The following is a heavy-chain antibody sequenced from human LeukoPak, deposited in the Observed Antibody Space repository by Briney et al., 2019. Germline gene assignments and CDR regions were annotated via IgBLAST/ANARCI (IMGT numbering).Heavy chain of an antibody. J-gene: IGHJ4*02. Sequence: PGRSLRLSCAASGFTFSSYAMHWVRQAPGKGLEWMAVISYDGSNKYYADSVKGRFTISRDNSKNTLYLQMNSLRAEDTAVYYCARDRKYYGSGNGGHDYWGQGTLVTVSS. D-gene: IGHD3-10*01. CDR1: GFTFSSYA. CDR2: ISYDGSNK. V-gene: IGHV3-30-3*01. CDR3: ARDRKYYGSGNGGHDY.